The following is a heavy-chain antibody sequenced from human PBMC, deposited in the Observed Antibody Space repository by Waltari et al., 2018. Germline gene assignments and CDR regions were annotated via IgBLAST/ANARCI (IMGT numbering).Heavy chain of an antibody. Sequence: QVQLLQSGAEVKKPGSSVKVSCKASGGSFRNYAISWVRQAPGQGLEWLGGISPLFGKTNYAQKFQGRLTITADESTTIAYMDLSSLRVEDTAVYYCARGSYSSSWFNLKAFHIWGQGTMVTVSS. CDR3: ARGSYSSSWFNLKAFHI. CDR2: ISPLFGKT. J-gene: IGHJ3*02. D-gene: IGHD6-13*01. V-gene: IGHV1-69*01. CDR1: GGSFRNYA.